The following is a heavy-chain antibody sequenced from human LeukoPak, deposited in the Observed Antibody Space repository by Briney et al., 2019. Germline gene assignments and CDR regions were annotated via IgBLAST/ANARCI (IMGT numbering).Heavy chain of an antibody. CDR2: IYTSGST. J-gene: IGHJ3*02. CDR3: ARSSLYCSSTSCGFDI. V-gene: IGHV4-61*02. CDR1: GGSISSGSYY. D-gene: IGHD2-2*01. Sequence: SETLSLTCTVSGGSISSGSYYWSWIRQPAGKGLEWIGRIYTSGSTNYNPSLKSRVTISVDTSKNQFSLKLSSVTAADTAVYYCARSSLYCSSTSCGFDIWGQGTMVTVSS.